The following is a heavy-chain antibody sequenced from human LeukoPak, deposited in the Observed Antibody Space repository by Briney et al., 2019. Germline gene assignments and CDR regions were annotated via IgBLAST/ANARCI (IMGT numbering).Heavy chain of an antibody. Sequence: ASXKVSCKASGYTFTSYYMHWVRQAPGQGLEWMGIINPSGGSTSYAQKFQGRVTMTRDTSTSTVYMELSSLRSEDTAVYYCATIAVAGTWDFDYWGQGTLVTVSS. CDR3: ATIAVAGTWDFDY. CDR2: INPSGGST. V-gene: IGHV1-46*01. D-gene: IGHD6-19*01. CDR1: GYTFTSYY. J-gene: IGHJ4*02.